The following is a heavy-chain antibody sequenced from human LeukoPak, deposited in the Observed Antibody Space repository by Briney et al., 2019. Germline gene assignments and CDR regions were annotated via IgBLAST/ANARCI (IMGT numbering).Heavy chain of an antibody. V-gene: IGHV1-8*02. CDR3: AGGRDYGDYELGY. CDR1: GYTFTSYD. CDR2: MNPNSVNT. D-gene: IGHD4-17*01. Sequence: GASVKVSCKASGYTFTSYDINWVRQAAGQGLEWMGWMNPNSVNTGYAQKFQGRVTMTRNTSISTAYMELSSLRSEDTAVYYCAGGRDYGDYELGYWGQGTLVTVSS. J-gene: IGHJ4*02.